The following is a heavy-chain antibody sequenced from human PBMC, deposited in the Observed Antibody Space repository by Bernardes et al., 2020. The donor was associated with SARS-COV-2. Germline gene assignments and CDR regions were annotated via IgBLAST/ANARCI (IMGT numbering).Heavy chain of an antibody. V-gene: IGHV3-23*01. D-gene: IGHD2-2*01. CDR3: AKVEVVGHFDY. Sequence: VGSLSLSCAASGFTFSSYAMSWVRQAPGKGLEWVSAISGSGGSTYYADSVKGRFTISRDNSKNTLYLQMNSLRAEDTAVYYCAKVEVVGHFDYWGQGTLVTVSS. CDR2: ISGSGGST. CDR1: GFTFSSYA. J-gene: IGHJ4*02.